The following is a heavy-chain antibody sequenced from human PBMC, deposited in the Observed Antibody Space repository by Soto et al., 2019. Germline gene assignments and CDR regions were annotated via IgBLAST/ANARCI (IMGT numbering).Heavy chain of an antibody. CDR2: IYHSGST. CDR3: ARAIDSSGYYLDY. D-gene: IGHD3-22*01. V-gene: IGHV4-30-2*01. CDR1: GGSISSGGYS. J-gene: IGHJ4*02. Sequence: SETLSLTCAASGGSISSGGYSWSWIRQPPGKGLEWIGYIYHSGSTYYNPSLKSRVTISVDRSKNQFSLKLSSVTAADTAVYYCARAIDSSGYYLDYWGQGTLVTVSS.